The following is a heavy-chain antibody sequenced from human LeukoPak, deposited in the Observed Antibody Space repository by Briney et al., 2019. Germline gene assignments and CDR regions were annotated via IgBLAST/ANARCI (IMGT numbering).Heavy chain of an antibody. V-gene: IGHV3-21*04. J-gene: IGHJ4*02. CDR3: AIYGGNSDFDY. CDR2: ISSSSSYI. CDR1: GFTFSSYS. Sequence: KPGGSLRLSCAASGFTFSSYSMNWVRQAPGKGLEWVSSISSSSSYIYYADSVKGRFTISRHNSKNTLYLQMNSLRAEDTAVYYCAIYGGNSDFDYWGQGTLVTVSS. D-gene: IGHD4-23*01.